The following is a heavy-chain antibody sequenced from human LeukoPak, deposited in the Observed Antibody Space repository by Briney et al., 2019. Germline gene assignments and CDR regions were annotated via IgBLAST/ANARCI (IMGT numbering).Heavy chain of an antibody. CDR3: ARDYYDSSGYYN. CDR1: GGTFSSYT. J-gene: IGHJ4*02. Sequence: SVKVSCKASGGTFSSYTTSWVRQAPGQGLEWMGRIIPVFGTANYAQKFQGRVTITTDESTSTAYMELSSLRSEDTAVYYCARDYYDSSGYYNWGQGTLVTVSS. CDR2: IIPVFGTA. D-gene: IGHD3-22*01. V-gene: IGHV1-69*05.